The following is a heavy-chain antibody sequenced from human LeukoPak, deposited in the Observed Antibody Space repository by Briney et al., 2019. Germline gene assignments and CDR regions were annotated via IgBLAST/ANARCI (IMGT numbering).Heavy chain of an antibody. CDR1: GGSISSSNW. V-gene: IGHV4-4*02. J-gene: IGHJ5*02. CDR3: ARDAGSYYKTGFDP. CDR2: IYHSGST. Sequence: SGTLSLTCAVSGGSISSSNWWSWVRQPPGKGLEWIGEIYHSGSTNYNPSLKRRVTISVDKSKNQFSLKLSSVTAADTAVYYCARDAGSYYKTGFDPWGQGTLVTVSS. D-gene: IGHD3-10*01.